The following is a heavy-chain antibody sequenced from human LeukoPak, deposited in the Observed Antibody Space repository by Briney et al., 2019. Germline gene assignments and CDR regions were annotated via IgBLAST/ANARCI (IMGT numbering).Heavy chain of an antibody. CDR1: GFTFSSYG. Sequence: PGGSLRLSCAASGFTFSSYGMSWVRQAPGKGLVWVSRINSDGSSTSYADSVKGRFTISRDNAKNSLYLQMNSLRAEDTAVYYCARSLGIAAAGTSNGYWGQGTLVTVSS. D-gene: IGHD6-13*01. V-gene: IGHV3-74*01. CDR2: INSDGSST. J-gene: IGHJ4*02. CDR3: ARSLGIAAAGTSNGY.